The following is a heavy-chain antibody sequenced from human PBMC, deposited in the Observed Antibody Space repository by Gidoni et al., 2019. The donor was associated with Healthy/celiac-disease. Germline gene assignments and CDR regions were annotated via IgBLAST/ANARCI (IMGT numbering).Heavy chain of an antibody. CDR1: GFTFSSYA. CDR2: ISGSGGST. D-gene: IGHD1-7*01. CDR3: AKEVLRLELLGY. Sequence: EVQLVESGGGLVQPGGYLSLYCAASGFTFSSYAMRWVRKAPGKRLEWVSAISGSGGSTYYADSVKGRFTISRDNSKNTLYLQMNSLRADDTAVYYCAKEVLRLELLGYWGQGTLVTVSS. J-gene: IGHJ4*02. V-gene: IGHV3-23*04.